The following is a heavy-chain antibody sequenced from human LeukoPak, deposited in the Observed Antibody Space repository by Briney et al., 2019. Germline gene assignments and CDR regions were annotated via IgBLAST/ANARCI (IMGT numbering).Heavy chain of an antibody. Sequence: SETLSLTCTVSGGSISNHYWTWIRQPPGKGLEWIGYISCSGSTNYNPSLRSRVTISIDTSNNQISLRLSPVTAADTAVYYCARDPTTVTKGFDIWGLGTMVTVS. CDR1: GGSISNHY. CDR3: ARDPTTVTKGFDI. CDR2: ISCSGST. V-gene: IGHV4-59*11. J-gene: IGHJ3*02. D-gene: IGHD4-17*01.